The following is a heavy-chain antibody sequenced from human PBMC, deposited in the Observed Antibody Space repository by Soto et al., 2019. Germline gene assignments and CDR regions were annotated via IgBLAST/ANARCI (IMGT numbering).Heavy chain of an antibody. CDR3: ARDQSEIEGVALDAFDI. J-gene: IGHJ3*02. CDR1: GYTFTSYA. D-gene: IGHD2-15*01. Sequence: EASVKVSCKASGYTFTSYAMHWVRQAPGQGLEWMGWISAYNGNTNYAQKLQGRVTMTTDTSTSTAYMELRSLRSDDTAVYYCARDQSEIEGVALDAFDIWGQGTMVTVSS. V-gene: IGHV1-18*01. CDR2: ISAYNGNT.